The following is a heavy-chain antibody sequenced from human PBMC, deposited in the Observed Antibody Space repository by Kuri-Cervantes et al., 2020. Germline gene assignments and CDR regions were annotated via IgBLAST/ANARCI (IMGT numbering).Heavy chain of an antibody. V-gene: IGHV4-39*02. J-gene: IGHJ4*02. CDR2: IYYSGST. CDR1: GGSISSSSYY. CDR3: AREYEYASFDY. Sequence: GSLRLSCTVSGGSISSSSYYWGWIRQPPGKGLEWIGSIYYSGSTYYNPSLKSRVTISVDTPKNQFSLKLSSVTAADTAVYYCAREYEYASFDYWGQGTLVTVSS. D-gene: IGHD2/OR15-2a*01.